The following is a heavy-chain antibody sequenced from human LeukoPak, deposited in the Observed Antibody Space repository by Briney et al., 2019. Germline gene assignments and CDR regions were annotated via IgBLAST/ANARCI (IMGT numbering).Heavy chain of an antibody. CDR1: GNTLTELS. D-gene: IGHD2-2*01. V-gene: IGHV1-24*01. Sequence: ASVKVSCKVSGNTLTELSMHWVRQAPGKGLEWMGGFDPEDGETIYAQKFQGRVTMTEDTSTSTAYMELRSLRADDTAVYYCARAKIVAVPAPMAFGFDYWGQGTLVTVSS. CDR2: FDPEDGET. J-gene: IGHJ4*02. CDR3: ARAKIVAVPAPMAFGFDY.